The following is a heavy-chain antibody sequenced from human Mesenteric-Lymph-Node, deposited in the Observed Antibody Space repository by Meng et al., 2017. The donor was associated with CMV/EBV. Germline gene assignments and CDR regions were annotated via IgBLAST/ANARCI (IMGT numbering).Heavy chain of an antibody. V-gene: IGHV2-5*01. CDR1: GFSLSTSGVG. D-gene: IGHD4-17*01. CDR3: AHSDGDYVIGVDYYGLDV. CDR2: IYWNDNK. J-gene: IGHJ6*02. Sequence: SGPTLVKPTQTLTLTCTFSGFSLSTSGVGVGRIRQPPGKALEWLAIIYWNDNKRYSPSLKSRLTITKDTSKNQAVLTMTNMDPVDTATYYCAHSDGDYVIGVDYYGLDVWGQGTTVTVSS.